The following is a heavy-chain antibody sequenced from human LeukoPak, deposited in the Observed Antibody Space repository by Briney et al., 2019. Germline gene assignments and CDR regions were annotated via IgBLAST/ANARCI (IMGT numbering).Heavy chain of an antibody. CDR2: ISAYNGNT. CDR3: ARSGSRLLWFGETMGYCDH. V-gene: IGHV1-18*01. Sequence: ASVKVSCKAYGYTFPSYGISWVRQAPGQGLEWMGWISAYNGNTYYAQKFQGRVTMTTDTSTSTAYMELRSLRSDDTAVYYCARSGSRLLWFGETMGYCDHWGQGTLVTVSS. J-gene: IGHJ4*02. D-gene: IGHD3-10*01. CDR1: GYTFPSYG.